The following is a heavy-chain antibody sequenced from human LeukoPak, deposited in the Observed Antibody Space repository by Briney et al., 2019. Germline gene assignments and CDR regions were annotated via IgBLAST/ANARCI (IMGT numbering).Heavy chain of an antibody. V-gene: IGHV3-21*01. J-gene: IGHJ4*02. Sequence: GGSLRLSCAASGFTFGSYSMNWVRQAPGKGLEWVSSISSSSSYIYYADSVKGRFTISRDNAKNSLYLQMNSLRAEDTAVYYCARVEFDRSTDYWGQGTLVTVSS. CDR1: GFTFGSYS. CDR3: ARVEFDRSTDY. CDR2: ISSSSSYI. D-gene: IGHD3-10*01.